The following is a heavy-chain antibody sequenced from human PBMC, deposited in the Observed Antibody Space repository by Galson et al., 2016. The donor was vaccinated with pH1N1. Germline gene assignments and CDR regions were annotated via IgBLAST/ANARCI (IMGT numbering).Heavy chain of an antibody. CDR1: GFSFSTYG. CDR2: IRYDGINK. V-gene: IGHV3-30*02. CDR3: ARDPYPLLTSPLYNWCDP. D-gene: IGHD3-9*01. J-gene: IGHJ5*02. Sequence: SLRLSCAASGFSFSTYGMTWVRQAPGKGLEWLAFIRYDGINKYYADSVKGRFTISRDNSKNTLYLQMNSLRADDTAVYYCARDPYPLLTSPLYNWCDPWDQGTLVNVSS.